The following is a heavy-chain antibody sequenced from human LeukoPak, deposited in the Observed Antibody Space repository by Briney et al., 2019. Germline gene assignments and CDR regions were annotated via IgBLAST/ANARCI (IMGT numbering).Heavy chain of an antibody. CDR3: ATNTMVRGVLNY. CDR1: GFTFSSYA. V-gene: IGHV3-64*01. J-gene: IGHJ4*02. Sequence: GGAPRLSCAAPGFTFSSYAMHWVRQAPGKGLEYVSAISSNGGSTYYANSVKGRFTISRDNSKNTLYLQMGSLRAEDMAVYYCATNTMVRGVLNYWGQGTLVTVSS. D-gene: IGHD3-10*01. CDR2: ISSNGGST.